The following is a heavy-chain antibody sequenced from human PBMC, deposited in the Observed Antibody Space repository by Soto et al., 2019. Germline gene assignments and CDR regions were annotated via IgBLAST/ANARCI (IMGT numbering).Heavy chain of an antibody. D-gene: IGHD6-19*01. J-gene: IGHJ6*04. CDR2: ISWDGGST. Sequence: GGSLRLSCAASGFTFDDYTMHWVRQAPGKGLEWVSLISWDGGSTYYADSVKGRFTISRDNSKNSLYLQMNSLRTEDTALYYCAKDWEMPVAGTLYYYGMDAGGEGTKVTVSS. CDR3: AKDWEMPVAGTLYYYGMDA. CDR1: GFTFDDYT. V-gene: IGHV3-43*01.